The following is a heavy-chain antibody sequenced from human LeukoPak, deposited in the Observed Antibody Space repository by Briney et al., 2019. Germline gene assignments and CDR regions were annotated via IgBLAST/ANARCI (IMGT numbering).Heavy chain of an antibody. Sequence: ASVKVSCKASGYTFTSYAMNWVRQAPGQGREGWGWINTIAGNSTYAQGFTGRFVFSLDTSVSTAYLQISSLKAEDTAVYYCASLGDDAFDIWGQGTKDSVS. D-gene: IGHD2-21*01. J-gene: IGHJ3*02. CDR2: INTIAGNS. CDR3: ASLGDDAFDI. V-gene: IGHV7-4-1*02. CDR1: GYTFTSYA.